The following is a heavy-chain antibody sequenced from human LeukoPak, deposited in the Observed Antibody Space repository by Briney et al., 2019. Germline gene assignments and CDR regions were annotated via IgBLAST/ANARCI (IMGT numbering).Heavy chain of an antibody. D-gene: IGHD2-15*01. J-gene: IGHJ4*02. CDR2: IKQDGSEK. CDR3: AKDVVAATPYYFDY. V-gene: IGHV3-7*01. Sequence: HPGGSLRLSCAASGFTFSSYWMSWVRQAPGKGLEWVASIKQDGSEKYYVDSVKGRFTISRDNAKNSLYLQMNSLRAEDTALYYCAKDVVAATPYYFDYWGQGTLVTVSS. CDR1: GFTFSSYW.